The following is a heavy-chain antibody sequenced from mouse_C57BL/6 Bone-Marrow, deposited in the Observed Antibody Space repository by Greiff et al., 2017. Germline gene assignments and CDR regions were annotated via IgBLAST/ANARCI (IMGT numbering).Heavy chain of an antibody. D-gene: IGHD1-1*01. CDR1: GFTFSDYG. V-gene: IGHV5-17*01. CDR3: ARECDGRSSYLDD. J-gene: IGHJ2*01. Sequence: EVMLVESGGGLVKPGGSLKLSCAASGFTFSDYGMHWVRQAPEKGLEWVAYISSGSSTIYYADTVKGRFTLSRDNAKNTLFLQMTSLRSEDTAMYYCARECDGRSSYLDDWGQGTTLTVSS. CDR2: ISSGSSTI.